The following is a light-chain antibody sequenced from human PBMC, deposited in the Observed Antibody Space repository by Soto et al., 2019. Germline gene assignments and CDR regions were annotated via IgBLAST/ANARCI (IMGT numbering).Light chain of an antibody. V-gene: IGKV1-9*01. CDR3: HQLNSASYA. CDR1: QGISTY. CDR2: GAS. Sequence: DIQLTQSPSFLSASVGDRVTITCRASQGISTYLAWYLQRPGKAPKLLIYGASTLQSGVPPRFSRSGSGTDFTLTISSLQPEDFGTYYYHQLNSASYAFGQGAKLEIK. J-gene: IGKJ2*01.